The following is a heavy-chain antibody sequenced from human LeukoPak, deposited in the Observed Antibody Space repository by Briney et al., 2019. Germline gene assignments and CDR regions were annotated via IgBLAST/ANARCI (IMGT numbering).Heavy chain of an antibody. CDR3: AGYSSGWRSFDI. Sequence: SETLSLTCTVSGGSISSYYWSWIRQPPGKGLERIGYIYYSGSTNYNPSLKSRVTISVDTSKNQFSLNLSSVTAADTAVYYCAGYSSGWRSFDIWGQGTMVTVSS. D-gene: IGHD6-19*01. V-gene: IGHV4-59*01. CDR1: GGSISSYY. CDR2: IYYSGST. J-gene: IGHJ3*02.